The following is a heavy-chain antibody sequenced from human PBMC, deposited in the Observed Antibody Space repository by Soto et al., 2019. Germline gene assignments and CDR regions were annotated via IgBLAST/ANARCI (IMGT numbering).Heavy chain of an antibody. CDR2: IYWDDDK. CDR1: GFSLSTSGVS. CDR3: AHRRRFDTGYGYFDY. V-gene: IGHV2-5*02. J-gene: IGHJ4*02. Sequence: QMTLKESGPTLVKPTQTLTLTCTFSGFSLSTSGVSVGWIRQPPGKALEWLALIYWDDDKRYSPSLKRGLTVTKDTSKNQVVLTMTNVDPVDTGTYYCAHRRRFDTGYGYFDYWGQGTLVTVSS. D-gene: IGHD5-12*01.